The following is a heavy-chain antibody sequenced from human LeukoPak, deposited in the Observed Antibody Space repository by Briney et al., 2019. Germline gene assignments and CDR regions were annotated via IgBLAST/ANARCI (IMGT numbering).Heavy chain of an antibody. CDR2: LNPNSGDT. J-gene: IGHJ5*02. D-gene: IGHD5-18*01. CDR1: GYTFTAYS. V-gene: IGHV1-2*02. CDR3: ARALRGYSYGYQLWFDP. Sequence: GASVKVSCKASGYTFTAYSIHWVRQAPGQGLECMGWLNPNSGDTNYAQKFQGRVTMTRDTSISTAYMELSRLRSDDTAVYYCARALRGYSYGYQLWFDPWGQGTLVTVSS.